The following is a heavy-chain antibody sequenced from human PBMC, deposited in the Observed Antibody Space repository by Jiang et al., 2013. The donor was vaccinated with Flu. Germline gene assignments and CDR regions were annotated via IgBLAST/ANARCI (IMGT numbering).Heavy chain of an antibody. Sequence: VQLLESGGGLVKPGGSLRLSCAGSGFTLTTYCMNWVRQAPGKGLEWVSSISSGSSYIYHADSVKGRFTISRDNAKNSLYLQMNSLRAEDTAVYYCATDAVRGVIVPHQCFQHWGQG. J-gene: IGHJ1*01. D-gene: IGHD3-10*01. V-gene: IGHV3-21*01. CDR3: ATDAVRGVIVPHQCFQH. CDR2: ISSGSSYI. CDR1: GFTLTTYC.